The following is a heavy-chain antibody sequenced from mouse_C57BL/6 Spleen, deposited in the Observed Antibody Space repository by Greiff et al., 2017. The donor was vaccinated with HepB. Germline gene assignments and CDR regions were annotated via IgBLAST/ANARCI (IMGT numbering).Heavy chain of an antibody. CDR3: ARHDGNGYFDV. J-gene: IGHJ1*03. D-gene: IGHD2-1*01. V-gene: IGHV1-69*01. CDR2: IDPSDSYT. Sequence: QVQLKQPGAELVMPGASVKLSCKASGYTFTSYWMHWVKQRPGQGLEWIGEIDPSDSYTNYNQKFKGKSTLTVDKSSSTAYMQLSSLTSEDSAVYYCARHDGNGYFDVWGTGTTVTVSS. CDR1: GYTFTSYW.